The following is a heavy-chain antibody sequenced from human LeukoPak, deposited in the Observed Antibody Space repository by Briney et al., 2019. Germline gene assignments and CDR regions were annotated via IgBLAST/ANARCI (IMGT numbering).Heavy chain of an antibody. D-gene: IGHD1-26*01. CDR3: TTRGGSYGGFRFDY. Sequence: GGSLRLSXAASGFTFRNAWMSWVRQAPGKGLEWVGRIKSKTDGGTTDYAAPVKGRFTISRDDSKNTLYLQMNSLKTEDTAVYYCTTRGGSYGGFRFDYWGQGTLVTVSS. CDR1: GFTFRNAW. J-gene: IGHJ4*02. V-gene: IGHV3-15*01. CDR2: IKSKTDGGTT.